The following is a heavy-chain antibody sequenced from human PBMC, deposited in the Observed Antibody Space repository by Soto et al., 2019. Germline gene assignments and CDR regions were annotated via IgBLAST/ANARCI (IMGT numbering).Heavy chain of an antibody. Sequence: HPGKGLEWIGEINHSVSTNYNPSLKSRVTISVDTSKNQFSLKLSSVTAEDTAVYYCARSHERRGGDQHVDCWGQGPLV. CDR2: INHSVST. CDR3: ARSHERRGGDQHVDC. V-gene: IGHV4-34*01. D-gene: IGHD2-21*02. J-gene: IGHJ4*02.